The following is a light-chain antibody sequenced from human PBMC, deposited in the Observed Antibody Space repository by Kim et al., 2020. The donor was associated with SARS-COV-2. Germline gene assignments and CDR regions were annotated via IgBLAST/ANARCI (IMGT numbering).Light chain of an antibody. Sequence: SSELTQDPAVSVALGQTVTITCQGDSLRISYATWYQQKPGQAPILVIYGENNRPSGIPDRFFGSYSRNTASLTITGAQAEDEADYYCNSRDIKSDCVLFGGGTQVTVL. CDR3: NSRDIKSDCVL. CDR1: SLRISY. J-gene: IGLJ3*02. V-gene: IGLV3-19*01. CDR2: GEN.